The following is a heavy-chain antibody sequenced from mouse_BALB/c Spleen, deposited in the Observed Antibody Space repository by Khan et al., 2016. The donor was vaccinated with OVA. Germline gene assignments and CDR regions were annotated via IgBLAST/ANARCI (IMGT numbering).Heavy chain of an antibody. D-gene: IGHD1-1*01. J-gene: IGHJ2*01. Sequence: VQLVESGTELARPGASVKLSCKASGYTFTSYWMQWVKQRPGQGLEWIGAIYPGDGNTSYTQKFKGKATLTADKSSSTAYMQLSSLASEDSAVYSGARGGITTGCFDYWGQGTTLTVSS. CDR1: GYTFTSYW. CDR3: ARGGITTGCFDY. CDR2: IYPGDGNT. V-gene: IGHV1-87*01.